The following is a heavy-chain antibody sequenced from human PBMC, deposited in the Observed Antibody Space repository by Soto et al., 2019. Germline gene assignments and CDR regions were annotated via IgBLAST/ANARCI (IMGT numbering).Heavy chain of an antibody. J-gene: IGHJ6*02. V-gene: IGHV3-30*02. CDR3: AKVRFPAVAGRADV. D-gene: IGHD6-19*01. CDR1: GFTFSNYD. CDR2: IRYDGNNE. Sequence: PGGSLRLSCAASGFTFSNYDMRWVRQAPGKGLEWVAVIRYDGNNEYYADSVKGRFTISRDNSKNTLYLQMNSLRAEDTAVYYCAKVRFPAVAGRADVWGQGTTVTVSS.